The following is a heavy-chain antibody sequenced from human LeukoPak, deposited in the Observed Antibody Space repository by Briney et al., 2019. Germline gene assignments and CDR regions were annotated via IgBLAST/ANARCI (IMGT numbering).Heavy chain of an antibody. CDR1: GFTFSSYA. D-gene: IGHD3-10*01. CDR2: ISGSGGSA. V-gene: IGHV3-23*01. CDR3: AKASQPLLWFGESFDY. J-gene: IGHJ4*02. Sequence: GGSLRLSCAASGFTFSSYAMSWVRQAPGKGLEWVSAISGSGGSAYYADSVKGRFTISRDNSKNTLYLQMNSLRAEDTAVYYCAKASQPLLWFGESFDYWGQGTLVTVSS.